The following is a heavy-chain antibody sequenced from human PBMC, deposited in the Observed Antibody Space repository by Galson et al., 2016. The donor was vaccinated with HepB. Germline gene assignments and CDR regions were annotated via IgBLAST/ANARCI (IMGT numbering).Heavy chain of an antibody. J-gene: IGHJ6*02. Sequence: CAISGDSVASNSGGWNWIRQSPSRGLEWLGRTYYRSKWYNDYAVSVKSRITINPDTAKNQCSLQLNSVTPEAPAVYYCSRDHVTPDYYYYCMDVWSQGTTVTVSS. CDR3: SRDHVTPDYYYYCMDV. CDR1: GDSVASNSGG. V-gene: IGHV6-1*01. CDR2: TYYRSKWYN.